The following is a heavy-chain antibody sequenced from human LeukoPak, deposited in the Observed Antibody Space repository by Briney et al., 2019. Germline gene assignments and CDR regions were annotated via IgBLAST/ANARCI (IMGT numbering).Heavy chain of an antibody. J-gene: IGHJ4*02. Sequence: ASETLSLTCTVSGGSISSGGYYWSWIRQHPGKGLEWIGYIYYSGSTYYNPSLKSRVTISVDTSKNQFSLKLSSVTAADTAVYYCARGKIVVVPAAHLDYWGQGTLVTVSS. CDR2: IYYSGST. CDR3: ARGKIVVVPAAHLDY. CDR1: GGSISSGGYY. V-gene: IGHV4-31*03. D-gene: IGHD2-2*01.